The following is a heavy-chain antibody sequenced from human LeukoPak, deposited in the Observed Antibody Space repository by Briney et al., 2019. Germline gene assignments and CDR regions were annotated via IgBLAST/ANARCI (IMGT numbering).Heavy chain of an antibody. D-gene: IGHD6-19*01. CDR3: ARGDGWYLP. J-gene: IGHJ5*02. Sequence: PSETLSLTCVVSGGSLYKYNRSWLRQSPGKGLEWLGYISYSGSTNYNPSLKSRLSMSVDSSKNQVSLKLDSITAADTAVYYCARGDGWYLPWGQGTLVTVSS. CDR2: ISYSGST. V-gene: IGHV4-59*01. CDR1: GGSLYKYN.